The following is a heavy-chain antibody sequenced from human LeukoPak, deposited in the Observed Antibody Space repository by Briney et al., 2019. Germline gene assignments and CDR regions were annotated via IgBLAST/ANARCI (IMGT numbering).Heavy chain of an antibody. D-gene: IGHD4-23*01. J-gene: IGHJ4*02. CDR2: MNPNSGNT. CDR3: ARDGGNSDDY. Sequence: ASVKVSCKASGYTFTGYYMHWVRQATGQGLEWMGWMNPNSGNTGYAQKFQGRVTITRNTSISTAYKELSSLRSEDTAVYYCARDGGNSDDYWGQGTLVTVSS. CDR1: GYTFTGYY. V-gene: IGHV1-8*03.